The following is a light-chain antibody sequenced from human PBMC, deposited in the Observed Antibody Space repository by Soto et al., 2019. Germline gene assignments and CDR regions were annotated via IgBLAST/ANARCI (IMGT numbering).Light chain of an antibody. CDR3: KQYNIYWS. Sequence: DIQMTQSPSTLSASVGDRVTITCRASQSISSWLAWYQQKPGKAPKLLIYDASSLESGVPSRFRGSGSGTDFTLTLSSLQLNDFATYYCKQYNIYWSLAQGPKGDIK. CDR2: DAS. CDR1: QSISSW. J-gene: IGKJ1*01. V-gene: IGKV1-5*01.